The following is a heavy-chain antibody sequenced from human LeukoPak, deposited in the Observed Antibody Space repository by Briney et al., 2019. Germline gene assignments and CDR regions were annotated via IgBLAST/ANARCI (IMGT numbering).Heavy chain of an antibody. D-gene: IGHD5-18*01. V-gene: IGHV3-7*01. CDR3: ARDGYNYASDS. Sequence: GGSLRLSCVVSGFTFSRSWMTWVHQAPGKGLEWVGNVNQDGSQKYYVDSVKGRFAISRDNAKNSLYLQMNSLRGEDTAMYYCARDGYNYASDSWGQGTLVTVSS. J-gene: IGHJ5*01. CDR2: VNQDGSQK. CDR1: GFTFSRSW.